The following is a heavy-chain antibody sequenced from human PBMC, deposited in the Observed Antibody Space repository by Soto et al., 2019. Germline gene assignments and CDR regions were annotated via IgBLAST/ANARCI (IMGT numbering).Heavy chain of an antibody. CDR1: GGTFSSYA. CDR3: QREKKMGIEPTGTDF. J-gene: IGHJ4*02. CDR2: IIPIFGTA. Sequence: SSVKVACKASGGTFSSYAISWVRQAPGQGLEWMGGIIPIFGTANYAQKFQGRVTITADESTSTAYMELSSLRSEDTAVYYCQREKKMGIEPTGTDFWGKGTLDPVSP. V-gene: IGHV1-69*13. D-gene: IGHD1-1*01.